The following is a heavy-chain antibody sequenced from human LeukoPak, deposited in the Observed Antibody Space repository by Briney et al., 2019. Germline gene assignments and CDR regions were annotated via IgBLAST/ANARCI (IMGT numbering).Heavy chain of an antibody. CDR3: ARGSEWFGESHDAFDI. V-gene: IGHV1-2*02. CDR2: INPNSGGT. D-gene: IGHD3-10*01. Sequence: ASVKVSCKASGYTFTGYYMHWVRQAPGQGLEWMGWINPNSGGTNYAQKFQGRVTMTRDTSISTAYMELSRLRSDDTAVYYCARGSEWFGESHDAFDIWGQGIMVTVSS. CDR1: GYTFTGYY. J-gene: IGHJ3*02.